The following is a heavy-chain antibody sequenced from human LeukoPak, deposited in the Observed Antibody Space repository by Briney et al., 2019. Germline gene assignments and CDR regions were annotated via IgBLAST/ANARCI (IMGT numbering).Heavy chain of an antibody. CDR2: INHSGST. CDR1: GGSFSGYY. V-gene: IGHV4-34*01. J-gene: IGHJ4*02. Sequence: SETLSLTCAVYGGSFSGYYWSWIRQPPGKGLEWIGEINHSGSTNYNPSLKSRVTISVDTSKNQFSLKLSSVTAADTAVYYCARGGGTRVLGPRREYYYDSSGYSTKYYFDYWGQGTLVTVSS. D-gene: IGHD3-22*01. CDR3: ARGGGTRVLGPRREYYYDSSGYSTKYYFDY.